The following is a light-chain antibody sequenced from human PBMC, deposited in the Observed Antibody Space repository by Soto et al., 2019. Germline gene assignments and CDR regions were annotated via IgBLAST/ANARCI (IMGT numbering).Light chain of an antibody. CDR2: GAS. Sequence: EIVLTQCPCTLSLSPWERASLSCRASQSVSSSFLACYQQKPGQAPRLLIYGASSRATGIPDRFIGSESGTDFTLTISRQEPEDVAVYYCQQYGSSPLTFGGGTKLEIK. J-gene: IGKJ4*01. CDR3: QQYGSSPLT. V-gene: IGKV3-20*01. CDR1: QSVSSSF.